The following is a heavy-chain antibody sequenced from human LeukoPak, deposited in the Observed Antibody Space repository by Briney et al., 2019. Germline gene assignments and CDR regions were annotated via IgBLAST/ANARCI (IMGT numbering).Heavy chain of an antibody. J-gene: IGHJ6*02. V-gene: IGHV3-23*01. CDR1: GFTFSSYA. CDR3: ARVFLRKGYCSSGSCYRLLNGMDV. Sequence: GGSLRLSCAASGFTFSSYAMSWVRQAPGKGLEWVSAISGSGGSTYYADSVKGRFTISRDNSKNTLYLQMNSLRAEDTAVYYCARVFLRKGYCSSGSCYRLLNGMDVWGQGTTVTVSS. D-gene: IGHD2-15*01. CDR2: ISGSGGST.